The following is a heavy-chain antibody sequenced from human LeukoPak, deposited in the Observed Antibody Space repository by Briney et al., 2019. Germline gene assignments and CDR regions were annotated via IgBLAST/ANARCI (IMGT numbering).Heavy chain of an antibody. CDR1: GGSISNYY. CDR2: IDYRGST. D-gene: IGHD2-8*01. Sequence: MASETLSLTCTVSGGSISNYYWNWIRQPPGKGLEWIGYIDYRGSTNYNPSLKSRVTISVDTSKNQFSLNLGSVTAADTAIYYCARRVLMSSTGVPDTWLDPWGQGTLVTVSS. J-gene: IGHJ5*02. CDR3: ARRVLMSSTGVPDTWLDP. V-gene: IGHV4-59*08.